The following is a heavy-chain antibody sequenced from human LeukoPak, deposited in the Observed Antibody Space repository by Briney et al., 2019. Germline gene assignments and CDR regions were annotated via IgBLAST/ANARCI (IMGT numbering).Heavy chain of an antibody. D-gene: IGHD3-22*01. J-gene: IGHJ4*02. Sequence: SETLSLTCAVSGGSISSSNWWSWVRQPPGKGLEWIGEIYHSGSTNYNPSLKSRVTISVDTSKNQFSLNLSSVTAADTAMYYCAGYNYYDTSGYYRFDYWGQGTLVTVSS. CDR1: GGSISSSNW. CDR3: AGYNYYDTSGYYRFDY. V-gene: IGHV4-4*02. CDR2: IYHSGST.